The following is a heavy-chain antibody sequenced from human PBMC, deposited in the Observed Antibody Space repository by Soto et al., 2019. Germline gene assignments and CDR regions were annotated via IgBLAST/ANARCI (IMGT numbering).Heavy chain of an antibody. V-gene: IGHV3-21*06. CDR1: GLTFTTYS. Sequence: GGSLRLPCAASGLTFTTYSMNWVRQAPGKGLECVPSISSTTNYIYYGDSMKSRFTIPRDNAKSSLCLEMNSLRAEDTAVYYCARESEDLTSNFDYWGQGTLVTVSS. CDR3: ARESEDLTSNFDY. J-gene: IGHJ4*02. CDR2: ISSTTNYI.